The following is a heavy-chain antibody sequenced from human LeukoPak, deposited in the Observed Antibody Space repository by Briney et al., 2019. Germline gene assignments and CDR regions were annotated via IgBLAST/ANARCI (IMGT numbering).Heavy chain of an antibody. D-gene: IGHD3-22*01. J-gene: IGHJ4*02. V-gene: IGHV1-2*02. CDR2: INPNSGGT. CDR1: GYTFTGYY. Sequence: GASVKGSCKASGYTFTGYYMHWVRQAPGQGLEWMGWINPNSGGTNYAQKFQGRVTMTRDTSISTAYMELSRLRSDDTAVYYCARGSPPRRNYDSSGYYSYYFDYWGQGTLVTVSS. CDR3: ARGSPPRRNYDSSGYYSYYFDY.